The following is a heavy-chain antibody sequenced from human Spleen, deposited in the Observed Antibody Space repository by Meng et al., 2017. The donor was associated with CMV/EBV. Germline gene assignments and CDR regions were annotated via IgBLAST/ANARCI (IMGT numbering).Heavy chain of an antibody. Sequence: ASVKVSCKASGYTYSSYGISWVRQAPGQGLEWMGWINNYNGETNYAQNLQGRVSMTTDTSTDTAYMELSSLRSEDTAVYYCASKYCSSTSCYLYGMDVWGQGTTVTVSS. CDR1: GYTYSSYG. V-gene: IGHV1-18*01. CDR2: INNYNGET. J-gene: IGHJ6*02. D-gene: IGHD2-2*01. CDR3: ASKYCSSTSCYLYGMDV.